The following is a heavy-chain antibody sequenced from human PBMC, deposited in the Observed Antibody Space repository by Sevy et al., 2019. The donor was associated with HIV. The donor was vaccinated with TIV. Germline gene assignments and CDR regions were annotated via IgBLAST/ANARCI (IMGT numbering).Heavy chain of an antibody. CDR2: IWYDGSNN. D-gene: IGHD3-22*01. Sequence: GGSLRLSCAASGFTFSSYGMHWVRQAPGKGLEWVAVIWYDGSNNYYADSVKGRFTISRDNSKNTLYLQMNSLRAEDTAVYYCARDYRHYYDSSGYYYDAFDIWGQGTMVTVSS. CDR1: GFTFSSYG. CDR3: ARDYRHYYDSSGYYYDAFDI. V-gene: IGHV3-33*01. J-gene: IGHJ3*02.